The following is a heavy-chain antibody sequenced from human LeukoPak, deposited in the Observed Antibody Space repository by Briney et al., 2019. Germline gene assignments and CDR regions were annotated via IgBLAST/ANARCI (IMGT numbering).Heavy chain of an antibody. CDR3: ARDGIRGYSYYYGMDV. V-gene: IGHV4-59*01. CDR1: GGSIGSYY. CDR2: IYYSGST. D-gene: IGHD5-18*01. Sequence: SETLSLTCTVSGGSIGSYYWSWIRQPPGKGLEGIGYIYYSGSTNYNPSLKSRVTISVDTSKNQFSLKLSSVTAADTAVYYCARDGIRGYSYYYGMDVWGQGTTVTVSS. J-gene: IGHJ6*02.